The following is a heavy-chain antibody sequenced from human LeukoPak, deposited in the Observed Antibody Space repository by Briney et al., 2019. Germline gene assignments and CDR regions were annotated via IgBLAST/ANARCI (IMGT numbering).Heavy chain of an antibody. CDR1: GGSISSYY. Sequence: SEILSLTCTVSGGSISSYYWSRIQQPPGKGLEWIGYIYYSGSTNYNPSLKCRVTISVDTSENQFSLKLSSVTAADTAVYYCARDRSSNAFDIWGQGTMVTVSS. V-gene: IGHV4-59*01. J-gene: IGHJ3*02. CDR2: IYYSGST. CDR3: ARDRSSNAFDI. D-gene: IGHD3-16*02.